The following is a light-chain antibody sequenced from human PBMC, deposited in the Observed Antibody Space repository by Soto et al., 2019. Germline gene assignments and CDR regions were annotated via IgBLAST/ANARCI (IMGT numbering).Light chain of an antibody. CDR2: AAS. CDR1: QSISSY. Sequence: DIQMTQSPSSLSASVGDRVTITCRASQSISSYLNWYQQKPGKAPKLLIYAASSLQSGVPSRFSGSGSGTDFTLTISSLQPEDFAAYYCQQSYSTHWTFGKGTKVEIK. J-gene: IGKJ1*01. V-gene: IGKV1-39*01. CDR3: QQSYSTHWT.